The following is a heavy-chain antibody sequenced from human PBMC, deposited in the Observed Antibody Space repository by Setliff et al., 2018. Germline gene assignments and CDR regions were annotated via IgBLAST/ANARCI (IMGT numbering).Heavy chain of an antibody. D-gene: IGHD1-1*01. CDR2: VTATGGFT. CDR1: GFIFSNYF. V-gene: IGHV3-11*05. CDR3: AKGGDWDDQHYAFDI. J-gene: IGHJ3*02. Sequence: GGSLRLSCEGSGFIFSNYFMSWFRQAPGKGLEWLSYVTATGGFTKEADSVRGRFSVSRDNSKKSVYLQINDLRAEDTALYFCAKGGDWDDQHYAFDIWGQGTMVTVSS.